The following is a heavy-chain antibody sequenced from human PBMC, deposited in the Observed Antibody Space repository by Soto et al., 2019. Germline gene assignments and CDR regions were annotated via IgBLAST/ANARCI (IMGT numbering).Heavy chain of an antibody. Sequence: QLQLQESGSGLVKPSQTLSLTCAVSGGSISSGGYSWSWIRQPPGKGLEWIGYIYHSGSTYYNPSLXSXAXIXIDRSKNPFSLKLSSVTAADTAVYYCARGQVVAAQHWGQGTLVTVSS. CDR3: ARGQVVAAQH. CDR2: IYHSGST. CDR1: GGSISSGGYS. D-gene: IGHD2-15*01. V-gene: IGHV4-30-2*01. J-gene: IGHJ4*02.